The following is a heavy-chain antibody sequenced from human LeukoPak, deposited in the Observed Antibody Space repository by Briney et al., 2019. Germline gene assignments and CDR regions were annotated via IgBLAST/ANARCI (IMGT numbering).Heavy chain of an antibody. Sequence: GGSLRLSCAASGFTFDDYAMHWVRQAPGKGLEWVSGISWNSGSIGYADSVKGRFTISRYNAKNSLYLQMNSLRAEDTALYYCAKSPGYSSGYFDYWGQGTLVTVSS. CDR1: GFTFDDYA. V-gene: IGHV3-9*01. CDR2: ISWNSGSI. CDR3: AKSPGYSSGYFDY. D-gene: IGHD6-19*01. J-gene: IGHJ4*02.